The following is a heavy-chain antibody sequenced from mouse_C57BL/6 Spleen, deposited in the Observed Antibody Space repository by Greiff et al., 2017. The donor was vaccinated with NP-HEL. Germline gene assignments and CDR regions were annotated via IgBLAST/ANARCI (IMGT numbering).Heavy chain of an antibody. Sequence: AASGIDFSRYWMSWVRRAPGKGLEWIGEINPDSSTINYAPSLKDKFIISRDNAKNTLYLQMSKVRSEDTALYYCARRANYYGSSTYYAMDYWGQGTSVTVSS. CDR1: GIDFSRYW. D-gene: IGHD1-1*01. CDR3: ARRANYYGSSTYYAMDY. J-gene: IGHJ4*01. CDR2: INPDSSTI. V-gene: IGHV4-1*01.